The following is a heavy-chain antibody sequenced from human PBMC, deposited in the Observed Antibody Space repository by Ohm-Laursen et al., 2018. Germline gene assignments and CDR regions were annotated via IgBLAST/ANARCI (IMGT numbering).Heavy chain of an antibody. V-gene: IGHV4-61*01. CDR2: IYYSGST. CDR1: GYSISSGYF. D-gene: IGHD4-17*01. J-gene: IGHJ2*01. Sequence: PGTLSLTCAVSGYSISSGYFWGWIRQPPGKGLEWIGYIYYSGSTNYNPSLKSRVTISVDTSKNQFSLKLSSVTAADTAVYYCARVAAYGDYRADWYFDLWGRGTLVTVSS. CDR3: ARVAAYGDYRADWYFDL.